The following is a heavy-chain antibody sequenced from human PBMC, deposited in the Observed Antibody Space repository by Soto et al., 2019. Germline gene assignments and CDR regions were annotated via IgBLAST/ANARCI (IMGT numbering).Heavy chain of an antibody. CDR3: TTEYYYDSSGYYHY. CDR2: IKSKTDGGTT. Sequence: GGSLRLSCAASGFTFSNAWMSWVRQAPGKGPEWVGRIKSKTDGGTTDYAAPVKGRFTISRDDSKNTLYLQMNSLKTEDTAVYYCTTEYYYDSSGYYHYWGQGTLVTVSS. D-gene: IGHD3-22*01. J-gene: IGHJ4*02. V-gene: IGHV3-15*01. CDR1: GFTFSNAW.